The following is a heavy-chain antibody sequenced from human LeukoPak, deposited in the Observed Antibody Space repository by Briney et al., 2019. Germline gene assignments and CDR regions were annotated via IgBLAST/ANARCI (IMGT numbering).Heavy chain of an antibody. CDR1: GFTFNNHA. CDR3: AREGGWYGSGWYNYFDD. V-gene: IGHV3-30*04. Sequence: GGSLRLSCEASGFTFNNHAMHWVRQPPGKGMEWLAVISDNGSNKIYVDSVKGRFTLSRDNSKNTLYLQVSSLTVEDTAVYFCAREGGWYGSGWYNYFDDWGQGTLVTVSS. CDR2: ISDNGSNK. J-gene: IGHJ4*02. D-gene: IGHD6-13*01.